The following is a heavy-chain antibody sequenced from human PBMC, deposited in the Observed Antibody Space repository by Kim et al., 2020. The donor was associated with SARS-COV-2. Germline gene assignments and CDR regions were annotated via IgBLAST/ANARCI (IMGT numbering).Heavy chain of an antibody. J-gene: IGHJ4*02. D-gene: IGHD5-18*01. CDR1: GYTFSSYD. CDR2: MNCNTGHT. V-gene: IGHV1-8*01. Sequence: ASVKVSCKASGYTFSSYDFNWVRQAPGQGLEWMGWMNCNTGHTGYAQKFQGRVTMTTDTSTSTAYMELSSLTSEDTAVYYCTRNTAETGDFDYWGQGTLVTGSS. CDR3: TRNTAETGDFDY.